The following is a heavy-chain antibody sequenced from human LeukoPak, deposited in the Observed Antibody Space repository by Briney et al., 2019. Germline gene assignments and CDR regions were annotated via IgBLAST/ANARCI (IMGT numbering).Heavy chain of an antibody. D-gene: IGHD3-22*01. CDR3: ARESVSYSGCYYKVPADH. V-gene: IGHV3-48*01. J-gene: IGHJ4*02. CDR1: GFSTSTYG. Sequence: GGFLRLSCAASGFSTSTYGMNWGRQAAGRGLEWGSFISGLTRTIYYTDSVKGRFTISRDNAKDSLYLQMNSLRAEDTAVYYCARESVSYSGCYYKVPADHWGQGTLVTVSS. CDR2: ISGLTRTI.